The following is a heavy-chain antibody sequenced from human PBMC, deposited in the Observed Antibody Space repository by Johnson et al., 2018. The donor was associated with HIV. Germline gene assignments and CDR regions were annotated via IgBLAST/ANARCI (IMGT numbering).Heavy chain of an antibody. D-gene: IGHD7-27*01. CDR2: ISYDGSNK. CDR1: GFTFSSYA. Sequence: QVQLVESGGGVVQPGRSLRLSCAASGFTFSSYAMHWVRQAPGKGLEWVAVISYDGSNKYYADSVKGRFTISRDDSKNTLYLQMNRLTAEDTAVYYCARATGFSRAFDIWGQGTMVTVSS. CDR3: ARATGFSRAFDI. J-gene: IGHJ3*02. V-gene: IGHV3-30*14.